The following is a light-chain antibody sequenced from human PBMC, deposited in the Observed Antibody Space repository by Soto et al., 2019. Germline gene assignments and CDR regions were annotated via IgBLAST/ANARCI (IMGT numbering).Light chain of an antibody. V-gene: IGKV1-39*01. J-gene: IGKJ1*01. Sequence: DIQMTQFPSSLSASVGDRVTITCRASQSINTYLNWYQQKPGTAPKLLIYGASKLQSGVPSRFSGSGSGTEFTLTISSLQPEDFATYYCQHNNSPPLVVTFAQGTKVEIK. CDR1: QSINTY. CDR3: QHNNSPPLVVT. CDR2: GAS.